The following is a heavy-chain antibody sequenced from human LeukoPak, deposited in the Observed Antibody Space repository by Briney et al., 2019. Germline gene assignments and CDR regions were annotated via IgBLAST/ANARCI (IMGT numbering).Heavy chain of an antibody. CDR2: IYYSGST. CDR1: GGSLSGYY. Sequence: PETLSLTCTVPGGSLSGYYWSWIRQPPGKGPEWIGYIYYSGSTNYNHFLKGRVTISVDTSKNQYSLKLSSVTAADTAVYYCARHYCSSIRCSPHFDYWGQGTLVTVSS. J-gene: IGHJ4*02. V-gene: IGHV4-59*08. D-gene: IGHD2-2*01. CDR3: ARHYCSSIRCSPHFDY.